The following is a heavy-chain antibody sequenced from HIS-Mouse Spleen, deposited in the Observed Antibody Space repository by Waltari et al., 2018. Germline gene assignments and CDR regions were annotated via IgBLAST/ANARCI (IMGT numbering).Heavy chain of an antibody. CDR1: GFTFSSYG. J-gene: IGHJ4*02. Sequence: QVQLVESGGGVVQPGRSLRLSCAASGFTFSSYGMHWVRQAPGKGLEWVAVISYDGSNNYYAESVKGRFTISRENSKNTLYLQMNSLRAEDTAVYYCAKASSGWLDYWGQGTLVTVSS. CDR3: AKASSGWLDY. CDR2: ISYDGSNN. D-gene: IGHD6-19*01. V-gene: IGHV3-30*18.